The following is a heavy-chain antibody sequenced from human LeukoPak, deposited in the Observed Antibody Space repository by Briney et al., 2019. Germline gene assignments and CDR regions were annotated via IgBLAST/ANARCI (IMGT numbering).Heavy chain of an antibody. V-gene: IGHV3-33*01. CDR3: AREANGYYRDF. CDR1: GFTFSSHG. J-gene: IGHJ4*02. CDR2: IWYDGSKT. Sequence: GGSLRLSCAASGFTFSSHGMHWVRQAPGKGLDWVAAIWYDGSKTLYADSVKGRFTISRDDSKNTLYLQMNSLRAEDTAVYYCAREANGYYRDFWGQGTLVTVSS. D-gene: IGHD3-3*01.